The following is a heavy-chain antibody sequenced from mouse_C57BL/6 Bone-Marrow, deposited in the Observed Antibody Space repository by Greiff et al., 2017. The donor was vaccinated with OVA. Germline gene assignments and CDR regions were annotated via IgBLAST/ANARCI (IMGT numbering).Heavy chain of an antibody. V-gene: IGHV1-76*01. J-gene: IGHJ4*01. D-gene: IGHD2-3*01. CDR1: GYTFTDYY. Sequence: VKLVESGAELVRPGASVKLSCKASGYTFTDYYINWVKQRPGQGLEWIARIYPGSGNTYYNEKFKGKATLTAEKSSSTAYMQLSSLTSEDSAVYFCARWGWLLRGGDYWGQGTSVTVPS. CDR3: ARWGWLLRGGDY. CDR2: IYPGSGNT.